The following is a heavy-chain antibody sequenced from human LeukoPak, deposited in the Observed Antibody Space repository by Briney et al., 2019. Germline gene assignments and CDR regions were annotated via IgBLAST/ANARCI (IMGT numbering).Heavy chain of an antibody. D-gene: IGHD3-3*01. CDR1: GGSVSSGSYY. Sequence: SETLSLTCTVSGGSVSSGSYYWSWIRQPPGKGLEWIGYIYYSGSTNYNPSLKSRVTISVDTSKNQFSLKLSSVTAADTAVYYCARHNGYYDFWSDQEDLEHYFDYWGQGTLVTVSS. CDR3: ARHNGYYDFWSDQEDLEHYFDY. CDR2: IYYSGST. V-gene: IGHV4-61*01. J-gene: IGHJ4*02.